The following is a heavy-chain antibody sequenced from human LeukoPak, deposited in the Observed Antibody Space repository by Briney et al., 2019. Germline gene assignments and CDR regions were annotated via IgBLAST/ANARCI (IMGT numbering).Heavy chain of an antibody. CDR1: GFTFSSYA. Sequence: PGGSLRLSCAASGFTFSSYAMHWVRQAPGMGLVWVSRLNSDGTTINYADSVKGRFTISRDNAENTVYLQMSGLRDDDTALYFCVRGAGGPRNYVLDYWGQGALVSVSS. D-gene: IGHD3-10*02. J-gene: IGHJ4*02. CDR2: LNSDGTTI. CDR3: VRGAGGPRNYVLDY. V-gene: IGHV3-74*01.